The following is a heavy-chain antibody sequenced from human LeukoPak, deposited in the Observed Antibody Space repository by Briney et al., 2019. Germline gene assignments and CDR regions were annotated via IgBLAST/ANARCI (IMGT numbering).Heavy chain of an antibody. J-gene: IGHJ1*01. V-gene: IGHV3-7*03. Sequence: GGSLRLSCAASGFSFGDYWMSWVRQPPGKGLEWVANIKQDGVQKHHADSVKGRFTISRDNAKNSLDLQMNSLRAEDTAVYYCARACNKSGRPYYFESWGQGTLVTVSS. D-gene: IGHD3-9*01. CDR2: IKQDGVQK. CDR3: ARACNKSGRPYYFES. CDR1: GFSFGDYW.